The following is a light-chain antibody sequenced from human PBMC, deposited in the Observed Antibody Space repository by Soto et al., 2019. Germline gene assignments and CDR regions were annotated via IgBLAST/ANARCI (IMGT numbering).Light chain of an antibody. CDR1: QVVSSS. V-gene: IGKV1-9*01. CDR3: QQLHSYPFT. CDR2: AAT. J-gene: IGKJ5*01. Sequence: IQVTQSASSLSASVGDRVTITCRASQVVSSSLAWYHQQPGKAPKLLIYAATTLQSGVPSRFSGSGSGTDFTLTINSLQPEDFATYYCQQLHSYPFTFGQRTLLEV.